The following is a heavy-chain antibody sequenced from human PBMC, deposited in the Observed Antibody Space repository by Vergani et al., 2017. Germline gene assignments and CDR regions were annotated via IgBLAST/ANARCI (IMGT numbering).Heavy chain of an antibody. CDR2: INAGNGNT. D-gene: IGHD2-2*03. V-gene: IGHV1-3*01. Sequence: QVQLVQSGAEVKKPGASVKVSCKASGYTFTSYAMHWVRQAPGQRLEWMGWINAGNGNTKYSQKFQGRVTITRDTSASTAYMELSSLRSEDTAVYYCARVGYCSSTSCHGRQGGLRYLDYWGQGTLVTVSS. J-gene: IGHJ4*02. CDR3: ARVGYCSSTSCHGRQGGLRYLDY. CDR1: GYTFTSYA.